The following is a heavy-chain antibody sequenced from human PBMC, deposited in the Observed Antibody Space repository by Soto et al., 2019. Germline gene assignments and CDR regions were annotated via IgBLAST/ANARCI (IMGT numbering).Heavy chain of an antibody. CDR2: TRSKPKGYST. CDR3: ARRRQKHLTHYFIDY. J-gene: IGHJ4*02. CDR1: GFTLSDYY. Sequence: EVQLVDSGGGLVQPGGSLSVSCVFTGFTLSDYYIDWVRQAPGKGLEWIGRTRSKPKGYSTEYAASVKGRFTTSRDDSRRSLFLQMNSLETDATAVYYCARRRQKHLTHYFIDYWGQGTLVSVSS. D-gene: IGHD3-10*01. V-gene: IGHV3-72*01.